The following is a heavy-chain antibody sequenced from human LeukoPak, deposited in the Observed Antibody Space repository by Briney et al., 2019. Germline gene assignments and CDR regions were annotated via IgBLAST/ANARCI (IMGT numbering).Heavy chain of an antibody. Sequence: TSETLSLTCTVSGGSISSGDYYWSWIRQPPGKGLEWIGYIYYSGSTYYNPSLKSRVTISVDTSKNQFSLRLSSVTAPDTAVYYCTREVDYSPSSSYYSIVPVDSWGPGTLVTVSS. J-gene: IGHJ4*02. CDR1: GGSISSGDYY. D-gene: IGHD3-22*01. CDR3: TREVDYSPSSSYYSIVPVDS. CDR2: IYYSGST. V-gene: IGHV4-30-4*01.